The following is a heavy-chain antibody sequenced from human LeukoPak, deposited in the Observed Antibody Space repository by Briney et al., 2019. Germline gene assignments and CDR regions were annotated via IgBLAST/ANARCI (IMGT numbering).Heavy chain of an antibody. J-gene: IGHJ4*02. D-gene: IGHD6-13*01. CDR1: GYTFPYYW. Sequence: ESLKISCKGSGYTFPYYWIAWVRQMPGKGLEWMGIIYPDDSDTRYSPSFQGLVTISADKSITTAYLQWSSLKASDPAMYYCARLRSSSWYAVDYWGQGTLVTVSS. CDR3: ARLRSSSWYAVDY. CDR2: IYPDDSDT. V-gene: IGHV5-51*01.